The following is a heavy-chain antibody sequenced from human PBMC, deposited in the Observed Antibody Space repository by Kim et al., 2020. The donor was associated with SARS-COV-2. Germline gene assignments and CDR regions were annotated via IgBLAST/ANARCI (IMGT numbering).Heavy chain of an antibody. CDR3: ASALGH. J-gene: IGHJ4*02. D-gene: IGHD3-16*02. Sequence: TSGRTNYNPSLQSRVTMSVDMSKNQFSLKLSSVTAADTAVYYCASALGHGGQGTLVTVSS. V-gene: IGHV4-4*07. CDR2: TSGRT.